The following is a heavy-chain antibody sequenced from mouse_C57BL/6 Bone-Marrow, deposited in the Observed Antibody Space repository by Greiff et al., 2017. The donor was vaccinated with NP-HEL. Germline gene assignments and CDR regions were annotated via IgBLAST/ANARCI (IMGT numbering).Heavy chain of an antibody. CDR1: GYTFTSYW. CDR3: AREDGGNLVVQYYYGY. V-gene: IGHV1-69*01. D-gene: IGHD2-1*01. CDR2: IDPSDSYT. J-gene: IGHJ2*01. Sequence: VQLQQPGAELVMPGASVKLSCKASGYTFTSYWMHWVKQRPGQGLEWIGEIDPSDSYTNYNQKFKGKSTLTVDKSSSTAYMQLSSLTSEDSAVYYCAREDGGNLVVQYYYGYWGQGTTLTVSS.